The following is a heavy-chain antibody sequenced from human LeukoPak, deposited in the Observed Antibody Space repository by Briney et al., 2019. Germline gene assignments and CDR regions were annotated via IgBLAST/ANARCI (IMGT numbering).Heavy chain of an antibody. V-gene: IGHV3-33*01. D-gene: IGHD2-21*02. Sequence: GSLRLSCAASGFTFSSYGMHWVRQAPGKGLEWVAVIWYDGSNKYYADSVKGRFTISRDNSKNTLYLQMNSLRVEDTAIYYCARDSGDGDYTPDMDLWGKGTTVTVSS. CDR2: IWYDGSNK. CDR1: GFTFSSYG. CDR3: ARDSGDGDYTPDMDL. J-gene: IGHJ6*03.